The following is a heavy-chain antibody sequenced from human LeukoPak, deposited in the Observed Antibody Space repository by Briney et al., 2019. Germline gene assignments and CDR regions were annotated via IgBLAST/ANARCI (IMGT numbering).Heavy chain of an antibody. CDR3: AKASGAMGASRYYFDY. V-gene: IGHV3-30*18. CDR1: GFTFSSYG. J-gene: IGHJ4*02. D-gene: IGHD1-26*01. Sequence: GGSLRLSCAASGFTFSSYGMHWVRQAPGKGLEWVAVISYDGSNKYYADSVKGRFTISRDNSKNTLYLQMNSLRAEGTAVYYCAKASGAMGASRYYFDYWGQGTLVTVSS. CDR2: ISYDGSNK.